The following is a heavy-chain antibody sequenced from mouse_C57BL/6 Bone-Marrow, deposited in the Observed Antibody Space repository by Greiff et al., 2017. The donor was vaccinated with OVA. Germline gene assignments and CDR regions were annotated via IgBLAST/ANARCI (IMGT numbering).Heavy chain of an antibody. Sequence: EVQLQQSGTVLARPGASVKMSCKTSGYTFTSYWMHWVKQRPGQGLEWIGAIYPGNSDTSYNQKFKGKGKLTAVTSASTAYMELSSLTNEDSAVYYCTRHYSNPYYFDYWGQGTTLTVSS. D-gene: IGHD2-5*01. CDR2: IYPGNSDT. CDR3: TRHYSNPYYFDY. J-gene: IGHJ2*01. V-gene: IGHV1-5*01. CDR1: GYTFTSYW.